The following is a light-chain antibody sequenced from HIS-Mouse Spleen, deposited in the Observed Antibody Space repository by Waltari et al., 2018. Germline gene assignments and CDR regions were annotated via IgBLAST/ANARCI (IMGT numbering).Light chain of an antibody. CDR3: SSYTSSSTL. CDR2: EVS. CDR1: SSDVGGYNY. J-gene: IGLJ3*02. V-gene: IGLV2-14*01. Sequence: QSALTQPASVSGSPGQSITISCTGTSSDVGGYNYVSWYQQHPGKAPKLMIDEVSNRPSGVSKRFAGSKSGNTAALTIAGLQAEDEADYYCSSYTSSSTLFGGGTKLTVL.